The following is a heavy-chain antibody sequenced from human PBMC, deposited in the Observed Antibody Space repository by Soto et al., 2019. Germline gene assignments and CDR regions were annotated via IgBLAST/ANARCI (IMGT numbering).Heavy chain of an antibody. CDR3: ASRYGSGFDF. Sequence: QVQLQESGPGLVKPSETLSLTCTVSGGSISSYYWRWIRQPPGKGLEWIGYIYYSGSTNYNPSRNSRVTIVVDTSKHQYTPKLRSVTGADTTVYYCASRYGSGFDFLGEGTLGTVSS. J-gene: IGHJ4*02. CDR1: GGSISSYY. CDR2: IYYSGST. V-gene: IGHV4-59*08. D-gene: IGHD3-10*01.